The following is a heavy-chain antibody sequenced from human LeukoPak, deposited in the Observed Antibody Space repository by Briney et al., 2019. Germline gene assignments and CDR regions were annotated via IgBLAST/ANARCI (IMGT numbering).Heavy chain of an antibody. CDR2: LYSGGTT. Sequence: LPGGSLRLSCAASGFTVSSNYMIWVRQAPGKGLEWVSVLYSGGTTYYADSVKGRFTISRDNSKNTLYLQMNSLRAEDTAVYYCAVPGIVASGTIDYWGQGTLVTVSS. D-gene: IGHD6-13*01. V-gene: IGHV3-66*01. CDR1: GFTVSSNY. CDR3: AVPGIVASGTIDY. J-gene: IGHJ4*02.